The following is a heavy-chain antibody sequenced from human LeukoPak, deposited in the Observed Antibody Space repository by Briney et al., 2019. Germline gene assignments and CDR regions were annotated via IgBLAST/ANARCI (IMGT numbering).Heavy chain of an antibody. CDR2: ISGTGGST. Sequence: GSLRLSCAASGFTFSSYAMSWVRQAPGKGLEWVSAISGTGGSTYYADSVKGRFTISRDNSKNTLYLQMNSLRAEDTAVYYCARGGDFWSGYSDAFDIWGQGTMVTVSS. CDR1: GFTFSSYA. J-gene: IGHJ3*02. D-gene: IGHD3-3*01. CDR3: ARGGDFWSGYSDAFDI. V-gene: IGHV3-23*01.